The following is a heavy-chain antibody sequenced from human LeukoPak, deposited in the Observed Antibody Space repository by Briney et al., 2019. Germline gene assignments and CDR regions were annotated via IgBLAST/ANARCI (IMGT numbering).Heavy chain of an antibody. CDR3: ARDLGYGDPDY. CDR1: GGTFSSYA. D-gene: IGHD4-17*01. V-gene: IGHV1-69*05. Sequence: SVKVSCKASGGTFSSYAISWVRQAPGQGLEWMGRIIPIFGTANYAQKFQGRVTITTDESTSTDYMELSSLRSEDTAVYYCARDLGYGDPDYWGQGTLVTVSS. CDR2: IIPIFGTA. J-gene: IGHJ4*02.